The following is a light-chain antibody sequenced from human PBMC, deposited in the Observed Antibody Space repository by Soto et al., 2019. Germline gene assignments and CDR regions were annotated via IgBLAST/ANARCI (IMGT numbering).Light chain of an antibody. V-gene: IGKV1-9*01. J-gene: IGKJ4*01. CDR1: QAISSY. CDR3: QQLNSYPRT. CDR2: AAS. Sequence: IQLTQSPSSLSASAGDRATITCRASQAISSYLAWYQQKPGKAPNLLIYAASTLQSGVPSRFSGGGSGTDFTLTISSLQPEDFATYYCQQLNSYPRTFGGGTKVDIK.